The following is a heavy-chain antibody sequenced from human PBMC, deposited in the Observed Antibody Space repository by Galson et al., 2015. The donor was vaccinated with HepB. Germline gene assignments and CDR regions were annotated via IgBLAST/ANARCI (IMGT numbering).Heavy chain of an antibody. CDR3: ARGGSYFAY. V-gene: IGHV3-30-3*01. J-gene: IGHJ4*02. CDR1: GFTFSSYA. Sequence: SLRLSCAASGFTFSSYAMHWVRQAPGKGLEWVAVISYDGSNKYYADSVKDRFTISRDNSKNTLYLQMNSLRAEDTAVYYCARGGSYFAYWGQGTLVTVSS. D-gene: IGHD1-26*01. CDR2: ISYDGSNK.